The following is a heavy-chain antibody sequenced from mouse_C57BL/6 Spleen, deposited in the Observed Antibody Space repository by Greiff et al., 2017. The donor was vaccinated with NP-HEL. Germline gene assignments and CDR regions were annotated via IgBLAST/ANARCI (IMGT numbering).Heavy chain of an antibody. D-gene: IGHD1-1*01. V-gene: IGHV1-76*01. CDR1: GYTFTDYY. Sequence: QVQLQQSGAELVRPGASVKLSCKASGYTFTDYYINWVKQRPGQGLEWIARIYPGSGNTYYNEKFKGKATLTAEKSSSTAYMQLSSLTSEDSAVYFCARAYGSSYSYYFDYWGQGTTLTVSS. J-gene: IGHJ2*01. CDR3: ARAYGSSYSYYFDY. CDR2: IYPGSGNT.